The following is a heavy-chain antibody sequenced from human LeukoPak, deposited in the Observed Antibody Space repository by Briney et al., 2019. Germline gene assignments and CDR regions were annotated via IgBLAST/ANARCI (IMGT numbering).Heavy chain of an antibody. CDR2: IYYSGST. Sequence: PWETLTLTCTASGCTISSNGYYWVWNPPAPGQGLKWLRSIYYSGSTYYNPSLKSRVIISVVTSKNQFSLKLSSVTAADTAVYYCARQRSSSWDPNHYYYYMDVWGKGTTVTVSS. D-gene: IGHD6-13*01. CDR1: GCTISSNGYY. CDR3: ARQRSSSWDPNHYYYYMDV. V-gene: IGHV4-39*01. J-gene: IGHJ6*03.